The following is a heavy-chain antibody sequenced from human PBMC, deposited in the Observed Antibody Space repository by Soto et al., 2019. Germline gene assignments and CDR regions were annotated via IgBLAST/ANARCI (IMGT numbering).Heavy chain of an antibody. D-gene: IGHD5-18*01. CDR1: GGSISSGGYY. CDR3: ARARRLPLDY. J-gene: IGHJ4*02. V-gene: IGHV4-31*03. CDR2: IYYSGRT. Sequence: PSETLSLPCTVSGGSISSGGYYWSWIRQHPVTGLEWLGYIYYSGRTYYNPSLKSRVTISVDTSKNQFPLKLSSATAGDTAVYYCARARRLPLDYWGQGTLVTVAS.